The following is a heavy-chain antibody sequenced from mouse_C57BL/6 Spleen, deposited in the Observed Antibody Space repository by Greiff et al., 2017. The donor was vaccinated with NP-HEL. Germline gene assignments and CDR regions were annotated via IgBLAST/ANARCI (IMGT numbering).Heavy chain of an antibody. D-gene: IGHD1-1*01. CDR3: ARNRPYYYGSSYFDY. J-gene: IGHJ2*01. CDR1: GYTFTSYW. CDR2: IYPGSGST. Sequence: QVQLQQSGAELVKPGASVKMSCKASGYTFTSYWITWVKQRPGQGLEWIGVIYPGSGSTNYNEKFKSKATLTVDTSSSTAYMQLSSLPSEDSAVYYCARNRPYYYGSSYFDYWGQGTTLTVSS. V-gene: IGHV1-55*01.